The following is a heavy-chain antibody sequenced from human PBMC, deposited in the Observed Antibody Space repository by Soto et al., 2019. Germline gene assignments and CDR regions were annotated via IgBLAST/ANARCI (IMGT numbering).Heavy chain of an antibody. CDR3: ARKIDSWSQGGFDP. D-gene: IGHD6-13*01. Sequence: GASVKVSCKASGYTFTTYDISWVRQAPGQGLEWMGRISTYNGNTNYPQSLQGRLTMTTDTSTTTAYMELRSLRSDDTAVYYCARKIDSWSQGGFDPWGQGTLVTVSS. J-gene: IGHJ5*02. V-gene: IGHV1-18*01. CDR1: GYTFTTYD. CDR2: ISTYNGNT.